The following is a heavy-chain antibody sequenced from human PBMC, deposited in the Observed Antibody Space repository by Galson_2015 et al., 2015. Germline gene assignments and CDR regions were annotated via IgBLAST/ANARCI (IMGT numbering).Heavy chain of an antibody. J-gene: IGHJ3*02. CDR1: GFTFSSYG. CDR2: IKSDGSGI. CDR3: ARGYGPYGGAFDI. V-gene: IGHV3-74*01. Sequence: LRLSCAASGFTFSSYGMYWVRQVPGKGLVWVSRIKSDGSGITHADSVKGRFTTSRDNVKNTLYLQMNSLRAEDTAVYYCARGYGPYGGAFDIWGQGTMVSVCS. D-gene: IGHD4-23*01.